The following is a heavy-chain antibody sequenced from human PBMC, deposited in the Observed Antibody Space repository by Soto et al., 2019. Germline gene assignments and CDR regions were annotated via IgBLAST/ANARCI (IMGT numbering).Heavy chain of an antibody. CDR3: ATNYGSGSAHFDN. D-gene: IGHD3-10*01. Sequence: QVQLVQSGAEVKTPGSSVKVSCTASGDTFNFYTLSWVRQAPGQGLEWMGRIIPMLGMSNYAQKFLGRVTMIADKSTSTVYMGLSSLRSEDTALYYCATNYGSGSAHFDNWGQGTLVTVSS. CDR1: GDTFNFYT. CDR2: IIPMLGMS. J-gene: IGHJ4*02. V-gene: IGHV1-69*02.